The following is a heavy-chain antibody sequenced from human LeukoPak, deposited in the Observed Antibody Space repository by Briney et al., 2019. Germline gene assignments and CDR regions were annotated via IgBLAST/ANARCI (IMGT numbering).Heavy chain of an antibody. CDR2: ISYDESDK. D-gene: IGHD2-15*01. CDR1: GFTFSNYG. V-gene: IGHV3-30*18. CDR3: AKGVVAATNAAYYGMDV. J-gene: IGHJ6*02. Sequence: GGSLRLSCAASGFTFSNYGMHWVRQAPGKGLEWVAVISYDESDKYYADSVKGRSTISRDNSKNTLYLQMNSLRPEDTAVYYCAKGVVAATNAAYYGMDVWGQGTTVTVSS.